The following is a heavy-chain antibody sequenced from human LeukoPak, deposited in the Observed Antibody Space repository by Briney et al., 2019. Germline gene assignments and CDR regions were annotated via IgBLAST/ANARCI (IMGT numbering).Heavy chain of an antibody. CDR1: GGSIDSSSYY. CDR2: TYYSGTT. CDR3: ARQRADYFYHYMDV. J-gene: IGHJ6*03. V-gene: IGHV4-39*01. Sequence: SETLSLTCTVSGGSIDSSSYYWDWIRQPPGKGLEWLGNTYYSGTTFYTSSLKSRVTISTDMSKNQFSLRLTSVTAADTAVYYCARQRADYFYHYMDVWGKGTTVIVSS.